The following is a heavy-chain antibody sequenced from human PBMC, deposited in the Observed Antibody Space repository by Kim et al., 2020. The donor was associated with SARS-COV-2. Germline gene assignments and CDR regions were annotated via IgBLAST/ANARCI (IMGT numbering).Heavy chain of an antibody. CDR2: IYYSGST. Sequence: SETLSLTCTVSGGSISSSSYYWGWIRQPPGKGLEWIGSIYYSGSTYYNPSLKSRVTISVDTSKNQFSLKLSSVTAADTAVYYCARHDPGYYGSGSYSPRGYYFDYWGQGTLVTVSS. CDR1: GGSISSSSYY. CDR3: ARHDPGYYGSGSYSPRGYYFDY. D-gene: IGHD3-10*01. V-gene: IGHV4-39*01. J-gene: IGHJ4*02.